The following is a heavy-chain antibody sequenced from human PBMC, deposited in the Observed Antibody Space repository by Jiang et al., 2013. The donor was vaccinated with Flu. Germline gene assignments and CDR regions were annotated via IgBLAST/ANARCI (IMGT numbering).Heavy chain of an antibody. V-gene: IGHV1-69*06. J-gene: IGHJ6*03. Sequence: SGAEVKKPGSSVKVSCKASGGTFSSYAFSWVRQAPGQGLEWMGGIIPSFGTRNYAQKFQGRVTITADKSTSTAYMELSSLRSEDTAVYYCARVAFSSCDVGGCYYYYMDVWGKGTTVTVSS. CDR2: IIPSFGTR. CDR1: GGTFSSYA. CDR3: ARVAFSSCDVGGCYYYYMDV. D-gene: IGHD6-13*01.